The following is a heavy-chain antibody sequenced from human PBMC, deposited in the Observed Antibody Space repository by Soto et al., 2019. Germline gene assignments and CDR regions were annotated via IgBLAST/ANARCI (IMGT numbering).Heavy chain of an antibody. J-gene: IGHJ5*02. Sequence: KTSETLSLTCAVYGGSFSGYYWSWIRQPPGKGLEWIGEINHSGSTNYNPSLKSRVTISVDTSKNQFSLKLSSVTAADTAVYYCARITGGYYFLNWFDPWGQGTLVTVSS. CDR2: INHSGST. CDR1: GGSFSGYY. V-gene: IGHV4-34*01. D-gene: IGHD3-10*01. CDR3: ARITGGYYFLNWFDP.